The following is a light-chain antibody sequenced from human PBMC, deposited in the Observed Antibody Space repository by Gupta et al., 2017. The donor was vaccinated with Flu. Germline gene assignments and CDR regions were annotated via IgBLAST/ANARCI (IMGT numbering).Light chain of an antibody. V-gene: IGLV1-47*01. CDR1: SSNIGSNY. J-gene: IGLJ3*02. Sequence: QSVLTQPPSASGTPGRRVTISSSGSSSNIGSNYVYWYQQLPGTAPKLLISRNDNRPSGVPARFSGSKSGTSASLAISGIRSDDEADYYCAAWDDSLSAWVLGGGTKVTV. CDR3: AAWDDSLSAWV. CDR2: RND.